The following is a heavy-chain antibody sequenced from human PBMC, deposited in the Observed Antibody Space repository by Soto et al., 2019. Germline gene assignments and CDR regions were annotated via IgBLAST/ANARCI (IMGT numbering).Heavy chain of an antibody. CDR1: GGSINTINNY. V-gene: IGHV4-30-4*01. CDR2: ISYSGST. CDR3: AREEAARIERWFDP. J-gene: IGHJ5*02. Sequence: SETLSLTCTVSGGSINTINNYWSWIRQPPGKGLEWIGFISYSGSTYYNPSLMSRLTISLDTSTNRFSLKLTSVTAADTAVYYCAREEAARIERWFDPWGQGTLVTVSS. D-gene: IGHD6-6*01.